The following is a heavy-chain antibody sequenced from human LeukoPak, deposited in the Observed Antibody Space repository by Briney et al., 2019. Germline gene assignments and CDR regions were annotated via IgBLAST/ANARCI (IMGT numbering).Heavy chain of an antibody. Sequence: SQTLSLTCTVSGGSISSGDYYWSWIRQPPGKGLEWIGYIYYSGSTYYNPSLKSRVTISVDTSKNQFSLKLCSVTAADTAVYYCARALGGFWSGYYRFDYWGQGTLVTVSS. J-gene: IGHJ4*02. CDR3: ARALGGFWSGYYRFDY. CDR1: GGSISSGDYY. V-gene: IGHV4-30-4*01. D-gene: IGHD3-3*01. CDR2: IYYSGST.